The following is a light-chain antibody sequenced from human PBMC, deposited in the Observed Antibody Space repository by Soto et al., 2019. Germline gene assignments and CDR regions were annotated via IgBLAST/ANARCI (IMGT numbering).Light chain of an antibody. CDR3: QQSYSPPYT. CDR2: WAS. CDR1: QSVLYSSNNKDY. V-gene: IGKV4-1*01. J-gene: IGKJ2*01. Sequence: DIVVTQFPDSLAVSLGERATINCKSSQSVLYSSNNKDYLAWYQQKPGQPPKLLIYWASSRESGVPDRFSGSGSGTDFTLTISNLQAEDASVFYCQQSYSPPYTFGQGTKLEIK.